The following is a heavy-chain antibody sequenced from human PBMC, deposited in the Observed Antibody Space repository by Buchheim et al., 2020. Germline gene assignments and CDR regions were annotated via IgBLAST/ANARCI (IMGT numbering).Heavy chain of an antibody. CDR1: GFTFSSYG. D-gene: IGHD6-19*01. CDR3: ARDVDRGWYNSPGYYYYGMDV. Sequence: QVQLVESGGGVVQPGRSLRLSCAASGFTFSSYGMHWVRQAPGKGLEWVAVIWYDGSNKYYADSVKGRFTISRDNSKNTLYLQMNSLRAEDTAVYYCARDVDRGWYNSPGYYYYGMDVWGQGTT. J-gene: IGHJ6*02. V-gene: IGHV3-33*01. CDR2: IWYDGSNK.